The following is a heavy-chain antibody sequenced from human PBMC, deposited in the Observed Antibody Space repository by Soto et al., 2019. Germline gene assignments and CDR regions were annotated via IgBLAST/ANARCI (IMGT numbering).Heavy chain of an antibody. Sequence: GESLKISCKGSGYSFTSYWIGWVRQMPGKGLEWTGIIYPGDSDTRYSPSFQGQVTISADKSISTAYLQWSSLKASDTAMYYCARHGQLWLSNFDYWGQGTLVTVSS. D-gene: IGHD5-18*01. CDR2: IYPGDSDT. J-gene: IGHJ4*02. V-gene: IGHV5-51*01. CDR1: GYSFTSYW. CDR3: ARHGQLWLSNFDY.